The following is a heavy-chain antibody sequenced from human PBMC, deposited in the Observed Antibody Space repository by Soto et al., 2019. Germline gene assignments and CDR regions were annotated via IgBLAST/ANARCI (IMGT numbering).Heavy chain of an antibody. V-gene: IGHV4-4*02. Sequence: PSETLSLTCAVSGGSIISSNWWCLVRQPPGRGLEWIGLIYYSGSTKYNPSLNSRVTISVDTSKNQFSLTVTSVTAADTAVYYCARGYGRNFDYWGQGTLVTVSS. CDR2: IYYSGST. CDR1: GGSIISSNW. J-gene: IGHJ4*02. CDR3: ARGYGRNFDY. D-gene: IGHD5-18*01.